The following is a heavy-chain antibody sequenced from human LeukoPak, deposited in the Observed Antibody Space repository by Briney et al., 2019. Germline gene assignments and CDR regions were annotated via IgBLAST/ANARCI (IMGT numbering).Heavy chain of an antibody. J-gene: IGHJ4*02. CDR1: GYTFTTYG. CDR2: SSPYNGNT. D-gene: IGHD3-22*01. CDR3: ARDSSVRSDDSSGTFDY. V-gene: IGHV1-18*01. Sequence: ASVKVSCKASGYTFTTYGISWVRQAPGQGLEWMGWSSPYNGNTNYAQKLRGRVTMTTDTSTSTAYMELRSLRSDDTAVYYCARDSSVRSDDSSGTFDYWGQGTLVTVSS.